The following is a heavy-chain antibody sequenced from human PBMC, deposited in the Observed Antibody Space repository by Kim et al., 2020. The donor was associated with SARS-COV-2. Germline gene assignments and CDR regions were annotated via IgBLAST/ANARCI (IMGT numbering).Heavy chain of an antibody. J-gene: IGHJ4*02. CDR3: ARTYYYDSSGYYGMRPGLDY. CDR2: IYPGDSDT. V-gene: IGHV5-51*01. CDR1: GYSFTSYW. D-gene: IGHD3-22*01. Sequence: GESLKISCKGSGYSFTSYWIGWVRQMPGKGLEWMGIIYPGDSDTRYSPSFQGQVTISADKSISTAYLQWSSLKASDTAMYYCARTYYYDSSGYYGMRPGLDYRGQGTLVTVSS.